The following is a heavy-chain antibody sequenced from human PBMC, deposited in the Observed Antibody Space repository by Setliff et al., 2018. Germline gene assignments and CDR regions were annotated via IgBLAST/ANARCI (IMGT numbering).Heavy chain of an antibody. CDR2: ISAYNGKT. J-gene: IGHJ4*02. Sequence: ASVKVSCKASGYTLSNSILSWVRLAPGQGLEWVGWISAYNGKTYFAQKFQDRITLTTDTSTNTGYLELRGLRSDDTAVYYCLRLVRYCTKIACQATSGDEVWGLGTLVTVSS. D-gene: IGHD2-8*01. V-gene: IGHV1-18*01. CDR1: GYTLSNSI. CDR3: LRLVRYCTKIACQATSGDEV.